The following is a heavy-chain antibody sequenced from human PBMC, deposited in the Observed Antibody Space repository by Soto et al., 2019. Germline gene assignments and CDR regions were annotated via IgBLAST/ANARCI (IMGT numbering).Heavy chain of an antibody. J-gene: IGHJ6*03. CDR2: ISGSGGST. CDR1: GFTFSSYA. V-gene: IGHV3-23*01. Sequence: EVQLLESGGGLVQPGGSLRLSCAASGFTFSSYAMIWVRKAPGKGLEWVSAISGSGGSTYYADSVKGRFTISRDNSKNTLYLQMNSLRAEDTAVYYCAKDHYPSYYYYMDVWGKGTTVTVSS. D-gene: IGHD3-10*01. CDR3: AKDHYPSYYYYMDV.